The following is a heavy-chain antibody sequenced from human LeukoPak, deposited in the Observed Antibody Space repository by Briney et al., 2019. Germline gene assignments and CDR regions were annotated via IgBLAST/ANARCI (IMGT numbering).Heavy chain of an antibody. CDR2: INHSGST. V-gene: IGHV4-34*01. D-gene: IGHD3-22*01. CDR1: GGSFSGYY. J-gene: IGHJ4*02. Sequence: SETLSLTCAVYGGSFSGYYWSWIRQPPGKGLEWIGEINHSGSTNYNPSLKSRVTISVDTSKNQFSLKLSSVTAADTAVYYCARGSSYYDSRKVGWVDFDYWGQGTLVTVSS. CDR3: ARGSSYYDSRKVGWVDFDY.